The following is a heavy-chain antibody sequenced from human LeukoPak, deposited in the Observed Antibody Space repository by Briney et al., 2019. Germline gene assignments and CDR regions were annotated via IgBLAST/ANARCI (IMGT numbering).Heavy chain of an antibody. CDR2: IIPIFGTA. CDR1: GGTFSSYA. V-gene: IGHV1-69*05. Sequence: ASVKVSCKASGGTFSSYAISWVRQGPGQGLEWMGRIIPIFGTANYAQKFQGRVTITTDESTSTAYMGLSSLRSEDTAVYYCAREGSQEGFDYWGQGTLVTVSS. J-gene: IGHJ4*02. CDR3: AREGSQEGFDY.